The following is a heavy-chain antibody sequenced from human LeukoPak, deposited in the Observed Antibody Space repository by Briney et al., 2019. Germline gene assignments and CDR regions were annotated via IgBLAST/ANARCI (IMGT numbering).Heavy chain of an antibody. CDR1: GGSITSGGYY. V-gene: IGHV4-31*03. Sequence: SETLSLTCTVSGGSITSGGYYWSWIRQHPGKGLEWIGYIYYSGNTYYNPSLKSRVTISVDTSKNQFSLKLNSVTAADAAVYYCARDDFEYSVHYGMDVWGQGTTVTVSS. J-gene: IGHJ6*02. D-gene: IGHD3-9*01. CDR3: ARDDFEYSVHYGMDV. CDR2: IYYSGNT.